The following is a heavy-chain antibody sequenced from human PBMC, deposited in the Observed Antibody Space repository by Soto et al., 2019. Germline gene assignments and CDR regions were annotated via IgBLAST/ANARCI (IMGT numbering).Heavy chain of an antibody. V-gene: IGHV3-11*01. Sequence: QVQLVESGGGLVKPGGSLRLSCAASGFTFSDYYMSWIRQAPAKGLEWVSYISSGGSSISYADSVKGRFTISRDNAKNXXYLQINSLGAEDTAVYYCAREFRDSLYFTYYGVDVWGQGTTVTVSS. CDR1: GFTFSDYY. D-gene: IGHD2-8*01. J-gene: IGHJ6*02. CDR2: ISSGGSSI. CDR3: AREFRDSLYFTYYGVDV.